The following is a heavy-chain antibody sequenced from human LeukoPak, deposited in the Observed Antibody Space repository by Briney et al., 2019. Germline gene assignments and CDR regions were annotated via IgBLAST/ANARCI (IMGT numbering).Heavy chain of an antibody. D-gene: IGHD1-1*01. Sequence: ASVKVSCKASGYTFTSYYMHWVRQAPGQGLERMGIINPSGGSTSYAQKFQGRVTMTRDTSTSTVYMELSSLRSEDTAVYYCARDRGGTTGYDYFDYWGQGTLVTVSS. V-gene: IGHV1-46*01. CDR2: INPSGGST. J-gene: IGHJ4*02. CDR1: GYTFTSYY. CDR3: ARDRGGTTGYDYFDY.